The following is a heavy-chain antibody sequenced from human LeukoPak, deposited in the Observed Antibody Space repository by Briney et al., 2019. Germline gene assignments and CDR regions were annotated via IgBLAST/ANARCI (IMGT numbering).Heavy chain of an antibody. CDR2: IYTSGST. V-gene: IGHV4-61*02. CDR3: AREGNNWNYAYNWFDP. D-gene: IGHD1-7*01. CDR1: GGSISSGSYY. J-gene: IGHJ5*02. Sequence: PSQTLSLTCTVSGGSISSGSYYWSWIRQPAGKGLEWIGRIYTSGSTNYNPSLKSRVTISVDTSKNQFSLKLSSVTAADTAVYYCAREGNNWNYAYNWFDPWGQGTLVTVSS.